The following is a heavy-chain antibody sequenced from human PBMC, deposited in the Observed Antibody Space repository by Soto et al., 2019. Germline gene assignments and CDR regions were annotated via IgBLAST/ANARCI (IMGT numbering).Heavy chain of an antibody. CDR1: GFSVSSNY. V-gene: IGHV3-66*01. D-gene: IGHD1-26*01. Sequence: EVQLVESGGGLVQPGGSLSLSCAASGFSVSSNYMSWVRQAPGKGLEWVSVIYSGGGTYYADSVKGRFTISRDNSKNTLYLQMNSLRAEDTAVYYCARDLVGATTEYFQHWGQGTLVTFSS. CDR3: ARDLVGATTEYFQH. CDR2: IYSGGGT. J-gene: IGHJ1*01.